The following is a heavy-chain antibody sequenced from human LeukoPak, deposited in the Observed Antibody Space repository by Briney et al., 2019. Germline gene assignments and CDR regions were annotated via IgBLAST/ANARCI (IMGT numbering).Heavy chain of an antibody. D-gene: IGHD6-19*01. V-gene: IGHV4-59*01. CDR1: GSSISSNY. CDR3: ARDGHSSGWSAAFDI. CDR2: IYYSGST. J-gene: IGHJ3*02. Sequence: SETLSLTCSVSGSSISSNYWSWIRQPPGKGLEWIGYIYYSGSTNYNPSLKSRATISVDTSKNQFSLKLRSVTAADTAVYCCARDGHSSGWSAAFDIWGQGTMVTVS.